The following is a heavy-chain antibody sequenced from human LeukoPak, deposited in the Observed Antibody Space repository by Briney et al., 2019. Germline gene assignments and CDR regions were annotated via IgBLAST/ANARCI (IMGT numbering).Heavy chain of an antibody. CDR2: ISYDGSNK. Sequence: GGSLRLSCAASGFTFSSYAMHWVRQAPGKGLEWVAVISYDGSNKYYADSVKGRFTISRDNSKNTLYLQMNSLRAEDTAIYYCAKNGAYSYEDYFDYWGQGTLVTVSS. D-gene: IGHD5-18*01. J-gene: IGHJ4*02. CDR3: AKNGAYSYEDYFDY. CDR1: GFTFSSYA. V-gene: IGHV3-30*04.